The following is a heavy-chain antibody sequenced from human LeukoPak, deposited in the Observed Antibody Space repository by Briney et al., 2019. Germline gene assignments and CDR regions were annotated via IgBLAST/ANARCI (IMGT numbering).Heavy chain of an antibody. J-gene: IGHJ4*02. CDR2: INNYGSIT. V-gene: IGHV3-74*03. CDR3: ASLTSQYDY. CDR1: GLTFSNYW. Sequence: GGSLRLSCAASGLTFSNYWMQWVRQAPGRGLVWVSRINNYGSITTYADSVKGRFTISRDNAKNTLYLQMNSLRAEDTAVYYCASLTSQYDYWGLGTLVTVSS. D-gene: IGHD3-10*01.